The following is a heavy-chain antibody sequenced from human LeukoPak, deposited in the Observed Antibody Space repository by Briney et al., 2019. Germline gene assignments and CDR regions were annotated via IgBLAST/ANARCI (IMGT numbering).Heavy chain of an antibody. CDR2: IYYSGST. CDR3: ARLRAATGELNFDN. V-gene: IGHV4-39*01. CDR1: GGSISSSSYY. D-gene: IGHD6-13*01. J-gene: IGHJ4*02. Sequence: SETLSLTCTVSGGSISSSSYYWGWIRQPPGKGLEWIGSIYYSGSTYYNPSLKSRVTISVDTSKNQFSLKLSSVTAADTAVYYCARLRAATGELNFDNWGQGTLVTVSS.